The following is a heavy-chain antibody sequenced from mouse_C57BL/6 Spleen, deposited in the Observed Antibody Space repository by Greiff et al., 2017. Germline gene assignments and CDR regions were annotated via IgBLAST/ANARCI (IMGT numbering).Heavy chain of an antibody. Sequence: VQLKESGPELVKPGASVKISCKASGYSFTDYNMNWVKQSNGKSLEWIGVINPNYGTTSYNQKFKGKATLTVDQSSSTAYMQLNSLTSEDSAVYYCAREVYYGNYRYYAMDYWGQGTSVTVSS. J-gene: IGHJ4*01. CDR3: AREVYYGNYRYYAMDY. V-gene: IGHV1-39*01. D-gene: IGHD2-1*01. CDR2: INPNYGTT. CDR1: GYSFTDYN.